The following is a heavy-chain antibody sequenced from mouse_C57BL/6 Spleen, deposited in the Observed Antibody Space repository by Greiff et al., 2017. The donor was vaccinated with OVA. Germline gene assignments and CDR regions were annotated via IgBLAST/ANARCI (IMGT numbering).Heavy chain of an antibody. D-gene: IGHD2-1*01. Sequence: VKLKQPGAELVKPGASVKMSCKASGYTFTSYWITWVKQRPGQGLEWIGDIYPGSGSTNYNEKFKSKATLTVDTSSSTAYMQLSSLTSEDSAVYYCARREGRGNYDAMDYWGQGTSVTVSS. J-gene: IGHJ4*01. CDR3: ARREGRGNYDAMDY. CDR1: GYTFTSYW. CDR2: IYPGSGST. V-gene: IGHV1-55*01.